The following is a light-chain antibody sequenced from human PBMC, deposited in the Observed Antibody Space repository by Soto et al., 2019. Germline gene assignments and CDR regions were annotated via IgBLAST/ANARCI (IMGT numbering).Light chain of an antibody. Sequence: DIVMTQSPDSLAVSLGARATITCKSSHSLFYTSNNKNYLAWYQQKPGQSPKLLFYWASTRESGVPDRISASGSGPDFTLTISSLQAGDVAVYYCQQYFTIPHSFGQGTKVEIK. CDR2: WAS. V-gene: IGKV4-1*01. CDR1: HSLFYTSNNKNY. J-gene: IGKJ2*03. CDR3: QQYFTIPHS.